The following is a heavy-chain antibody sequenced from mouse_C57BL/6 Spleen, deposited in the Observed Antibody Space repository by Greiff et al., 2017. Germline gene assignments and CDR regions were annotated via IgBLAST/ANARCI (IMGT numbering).Heavy chain of an antibody. CDR2: IYPGDGDT. V-gene: IGHV1-80*01. CDR1: GYAFSSYW. CDR3: ARSAGYAMDY. Sequence: QVQLQQSGAELVKPGASVKISCKASGYAFSSYWMNWVKQRPGKGLEWIGQIYPGDGDTNYNGKFKGEATLTADKSSSTAYMQRSSLTSEGSAVYFCARSAGYAMDYWWQGTSGTVSS. J-gene: IGHJ4*01.